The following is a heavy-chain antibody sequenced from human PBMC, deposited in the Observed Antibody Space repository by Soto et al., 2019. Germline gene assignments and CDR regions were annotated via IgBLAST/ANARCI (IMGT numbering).Heavy chain of an antibody. CDR2: IYYSGST. V-gene: IGHV4-31*03. Sequence: PSETLSLTCTVSGGSISSGGYYWSWIRQHPGKGLEWIGYIYYSGSTYYNLSLKSRVTISVDTSKNQFSLKLSSVTAADTAVYYCAREYSSSGRGRDYYGMDVWGQGTTVTVSS. CDR1: GGSISSGGYY. D-gene: IGHD6-13*01. J-gene: IGHJ6*02. CDR3: AREYSSSGRGRDYYGMDV.